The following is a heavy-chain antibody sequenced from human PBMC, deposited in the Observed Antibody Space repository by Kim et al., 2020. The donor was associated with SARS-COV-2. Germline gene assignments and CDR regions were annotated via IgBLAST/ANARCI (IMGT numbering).Heavy chain of an antibody. D-gene: IGHD4-17*01. CDR3: AGAVTTNTFDY. CDR2: T. V-gene: IGHV3-53*01. J-gene: IGHJ4*02. Sequence: TFYADSVKGRFTFSRDNSKNTLYLQMNSLRAEDTAVYYCAGAVTTNTFDYWGQGTLVTVSS.